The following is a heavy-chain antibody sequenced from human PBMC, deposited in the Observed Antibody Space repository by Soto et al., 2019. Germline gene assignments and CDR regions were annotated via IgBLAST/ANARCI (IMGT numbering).Heavy chain of an antibody. J-gene: IGHJ4*02. CDR1: GFTVSSNY. Sequence: GGSLRLSCAASGFTVSSNYMSWVRQAPGKGLEYVSAITNNGGNTYYADSVNGRFTIPRDNSKNTLYLQMNSLRAEDTAVYYCAKDQGSSWYEIDYWGQGTLVTVSS. V-gene: IGHV3-64*04. CDR2: ITNNGGNT. D-gene: IGHD6-13*01. CDR3: AKDQGSSWYEIDY.